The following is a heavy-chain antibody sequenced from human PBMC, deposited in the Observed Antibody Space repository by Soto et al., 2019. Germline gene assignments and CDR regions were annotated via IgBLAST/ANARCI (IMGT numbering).Heavy chain of an antibody. D-gene: IGHD3-10*01. V-gene: IGHV3-30-3*01. CDR3: AREIPFGEFTSGDY. Sequence: QVQLVESGGGVVQPGRSLRLSCAASGFTFSSYAMHWVRQAPGKGLEWVAVISYDGSNKYYADSVKGRFTISRDNSKNTLYLQMNSLRAEDTAVYYCAREIPFGEFTSGDYWGQGTLVTVSS. J-gene: IGHJ4*02. CDR1: GFTFSSYA. CDR2: ISYDGSNK.